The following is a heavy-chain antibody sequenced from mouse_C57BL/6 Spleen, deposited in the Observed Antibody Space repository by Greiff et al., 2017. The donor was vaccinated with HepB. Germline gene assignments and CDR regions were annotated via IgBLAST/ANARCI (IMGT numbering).Heavy chain of an antibody. V-gene: IGHV1-26*01. J-gene: IGHJ3*01. CDR3: ANYYGSSPWFAY. D-gene: IGHD1-1*01. CDR2: INPNNGGT. Sequence: EVQLQQSGPELVKPGASVKISCKASGYTFTDYYMNWVKQSHGKSLEWIGDINPNNGGTSYNQKLKGKATLTVDKSSSTAYMELRSLTSEDSAVYYCANYYGSSPWFAYWGQGTLVTVSA. CDR1: GYTFTDYY.